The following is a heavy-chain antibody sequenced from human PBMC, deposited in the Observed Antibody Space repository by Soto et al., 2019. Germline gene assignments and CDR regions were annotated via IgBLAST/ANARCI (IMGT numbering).Heavy chain of an antibody. J-gene: IGHJ6*02. CDR3: ARADGDRLYYYYYGMDV. CDR1: GFTFSSYA. Sequence: QVQLVESGGGVVQPGRSLRLSCAASGFTFSSYAMHWVRQAPGKGLEWVAVISYDGSNKYYADSVKGRFTISRDNSKNTLYLQMNSRRAEDTAVYYCARADGDRLYYYYYGMDVWGQGTTVTVSS. CDR2: ISYDGSNK. D-gene: IGHD4-17*01. V-gene: IGHV3-30-3*01.